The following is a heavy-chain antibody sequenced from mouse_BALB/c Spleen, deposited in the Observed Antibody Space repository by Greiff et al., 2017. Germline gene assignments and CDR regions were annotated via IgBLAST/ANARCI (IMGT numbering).Heavy chain of an antibody. CDR2: ISSGSSTI. CDR1: GFTFSSFG. CDR3: ARYSTRYLFDY. D-gene: IGHD5-1*01. Sequence: EVMLVESGGGLVQPGGSRKLSCAASGFTFSSFGMHWVRQAPEKGLEWVAYISSGSSTIYYADTVKGRFTISRDNPKNTLFLQMTSLRSEDTAMYYCARYSTRYLFDYWGQGTTLTVSS. V-gene: IGHV5-17*02. J-gene: IGHJ2*01.